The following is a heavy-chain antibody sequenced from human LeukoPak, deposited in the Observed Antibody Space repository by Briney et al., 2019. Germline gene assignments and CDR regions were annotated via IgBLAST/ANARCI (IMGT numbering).Heavy chain of an antibody. V-gene: IGHV7-4-1*02. CDR1: GYTFTSYA. D-gene: IGHD5-12*01. CDR3: ARDGHLVNIVATIRRHYYYYGMDV. CDR2: INTNTGNP. Sequence: ASVKVSCKASGYTFTSYAMNWVRQAPGQGLEWMGWINTNTGNPTYAQGFTGRFVFSLDTSVSTAYLQISSLKAEDTAVYYCARDGHLVNIVATIRRHYYYYGMDVWGQGTTVTVSS. J-gene: IGHJ6*02.